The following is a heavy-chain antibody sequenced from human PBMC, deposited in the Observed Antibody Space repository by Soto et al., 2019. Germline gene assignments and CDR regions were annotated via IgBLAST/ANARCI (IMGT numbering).Heavy chain of an antibody. D-gene: IGHD2-15*01. CDR3: ARLAATSNWFHP. V-gene: IGHV4-30-4*01. J-gene: IGHJ5*02. Sequence: QVQLLESGPGLVKPSQTLSLTCTVSRGSISSGEYYWSWIRQPPGKGLEWIGYIYYSGTTYYSPSLKGRIAISVDASKNQFSLKLSSVTAADTALYYRARLAATSNWFHPWGQGALVTVSS. CDR1: RGSISSGEYY. CDR2: IYYSGTT.